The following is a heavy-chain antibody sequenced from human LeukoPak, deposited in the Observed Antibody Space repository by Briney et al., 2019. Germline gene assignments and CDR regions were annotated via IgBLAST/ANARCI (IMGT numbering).Heavy chain of an antibody. CDR3: ARKAPVYANNPYFDY. CDR1: GGSFSGYY. V-gene: IGHV4-34*01. Sequence: SETLSLTCAVYGGSFSGYYWSWIRQPLGKGLEWIGEINHSGSTNYNPSLKSRVTISVDTSKNQFSLKLSSVTAADTAVYYCARKAPVYANNPYFDYWGQGTLVTVSS. D-gene: IGHD2-8*01. J-gene: IGHJ4*02. CDR2: INHSGST.